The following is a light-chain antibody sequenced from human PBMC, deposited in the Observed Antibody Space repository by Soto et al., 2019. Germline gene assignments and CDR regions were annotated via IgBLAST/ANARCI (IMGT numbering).Light chain of an antibody. J-gene: IGKJ5*01. Sequence: EIVMTQSPLTLPVSPGEPASISCRSSQSLLYNNTYNYLDWYVQKPGQSPQLLIYFGSNRAPGVPDTFSCSGSGTDFTLKINRVEAEDVGPYYCMQALQSLTFGQGTRLEIQ. V-gene: IGKV2-28*01. CDR3: MQALQSLT. CDR1: QSLLYNNTYNY. CDR2: FGS.